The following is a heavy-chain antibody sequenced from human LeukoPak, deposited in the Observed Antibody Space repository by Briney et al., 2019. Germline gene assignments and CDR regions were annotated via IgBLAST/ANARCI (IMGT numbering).Heavy chain of an antibody. Sequence: GESLKISCKASGYSFTTYWIGWVRQVPGKGLEGLGIIYPADSTAKYSPSFQGQVTISADKSISTAYLQWSSLKASDTAMYYCARRGYDILARIAFDIWGQGTMVTVSS. CDR1: GYSFTTYW. D-gene: IGHD3-9*01. CDR3: ARRGYDILARIAFDI. J-gene: IGHJ3*02. CDR2: IYPADSTA. V-gene: IGHV5-51*01.